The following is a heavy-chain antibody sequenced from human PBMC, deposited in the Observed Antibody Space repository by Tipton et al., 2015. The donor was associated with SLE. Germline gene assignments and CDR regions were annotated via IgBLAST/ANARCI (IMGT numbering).Heavy chain of an antibody. CDR3: AKDRSGYEDLGDAFDI. CDR1: GFTFSSYA. V-gene: IGHV3-23*01. CDR2: ISGSGGST. D-gene: IGHD5-12*01. J-gene: IGHJ3*02. Sequence: SLRLSCAASGFTFSSYAMSWVRQAPGKGLEWGSAISGSGGSTYYADSVKGRFTISRDNSKNTLYLQMNSLRAEDTAVYYCAKDRSGYEDLGDAFDIWGQGTMVTVSS.